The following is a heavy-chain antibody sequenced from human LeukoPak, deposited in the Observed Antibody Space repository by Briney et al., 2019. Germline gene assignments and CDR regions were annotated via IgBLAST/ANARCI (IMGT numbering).Heavy chain of an antibody. Sequence: PGRSLSLSCAASGFTFSGSAMHWVRQASGKGLEWVGRIRSKANSYATVYAASVKGRFTISRDDSKNTPYLQMNSLKTEDTAVYYCTRLVDYCSGGSCYRGVDYWGQGTLVTVSS. J-gene: IGHJ4*02. CDR2: IRSKANSYAT. V-gene: IGHV3-73*01. CDR3: TRLVDYCSGGSCYRGVDY. D-gene: IGHD2-15*01. CDR1: GFTFSGSA.